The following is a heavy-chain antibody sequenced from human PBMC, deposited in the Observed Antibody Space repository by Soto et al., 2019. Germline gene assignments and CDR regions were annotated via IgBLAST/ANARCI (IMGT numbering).Heavy chain of an antibody. CDR2: ISWNSGSI. J-gene: IGHJ3*02. V-gene: IGHV3-9*01. D-gene: IGHD6-6*01. CDR1: GFTFDDYA. Sequence: GGSLRLSCAASGFTFDDYAMHWVRQAPGKGLEWVSGISWNSGSIGYADSVKGRFTISRDNAKNSLYLQMNSLRAEDTALYYCAKVASYPARDAFDIWGQGTMVTVSS. CDR3: AKVASYPARDAFDI.